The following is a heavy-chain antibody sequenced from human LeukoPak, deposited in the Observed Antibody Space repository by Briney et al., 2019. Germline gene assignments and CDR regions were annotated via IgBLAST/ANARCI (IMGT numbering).Heavy chain of an antibody. CDR1: GYTFTSYD. V-gene: IGHV1-8*01. J-gene: IGHJ3*02. CDR2: MNPNSGNT. CDR3: ARGSSTSIVGGAFDI. Sequence: GASVKVSCKASGYTFTSYDINGVRQATGQGLEWMGWMNPNSGNTGYAQKFQGRVTMTRSTSISTAYMELSSLRSEDTAVYYCARGSSTSIVGGAFDIWGQGTMVTVSS. D-gene: IGHD1-26*01.